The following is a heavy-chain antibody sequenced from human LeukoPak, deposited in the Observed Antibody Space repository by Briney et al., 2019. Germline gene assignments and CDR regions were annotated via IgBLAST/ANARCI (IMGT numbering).Heavy chain of an antibody. CDR3: ARPSRVAYCGGDCLPTQRESWFDP. CDR1: GFTFSSYA. V-gene: IGHV3-23*01. J-gene: IGHJ5*02. CDR2: ISGSGGST. D-gene: IGHD2-21*02. Sequence: GGSLRLSCAASGFTFSSYAMSWVRQAPGKGLEWVSAISGSGGSTYYADSVKGRFTISRDNSKNTLYLQMNSLRAEDTAVYYCARPSRVAYCGGDCLPTQRESWFDPWGQGTLVTVSS.